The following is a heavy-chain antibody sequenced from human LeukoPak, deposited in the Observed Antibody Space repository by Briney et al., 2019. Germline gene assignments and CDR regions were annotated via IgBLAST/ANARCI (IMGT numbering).Heavy chain of an antibody. CDR3: ARQVAVVEPTDPNWFDS. V-gene: IGHV4-39*07. CDR2: IFYNGRT. D-gene: IGHD2-21*01. J-gene: IGHJ5*01. CDR1: GDSIGRSTYY. Sequence: SETLSLPCNVSGDSIGRSTYYWGWVRQTPEKGLEWNGRIFYNGRTYYTPSLQSRVIMSLDTSKNQFSLRLTSVTAADTAVYYCARQVAVVEPTDPNWFDSWGQGTLVTVSS.